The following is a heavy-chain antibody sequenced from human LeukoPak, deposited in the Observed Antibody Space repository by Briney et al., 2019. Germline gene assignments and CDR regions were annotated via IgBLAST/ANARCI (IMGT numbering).Heavy chain of an antibody. J-gene: IGHJ5*02. CDR3: ATRRRYSSSWYINWFDP. CDR2: INHSGST. CDR1: GGSFSGYY. D-gene: IGHD6-13*01. V-gene: IGHV4-34*01. Sequence: PSETLSLTCAVYGGSFSGYYWSWIRQPPGKGLEWIGEINHSGSTNYNPSLKSRVTISVGTSKNQFSLKLSSVTAADTAVYYCATRRRYSSSWYINWFDPWGQGTLVTVSS.